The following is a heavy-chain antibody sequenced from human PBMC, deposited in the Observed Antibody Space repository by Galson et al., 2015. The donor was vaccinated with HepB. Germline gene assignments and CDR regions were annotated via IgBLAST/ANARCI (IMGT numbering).Heavy chain of an antibody. CDR1: GYTFTSYD. CDR2: MNPNSGNT. J-gene: IGHJ6*02. V-gene: IGHV1-8*01. Sequence: SVKVSCKASGYTFTSYDINWVRQATGQGLEWMGWMNPNSGNTGYAQKFQGRVTMTRNTSISTAYMELSSLRSEDTAVYYCARDEVYCSGGSCYPGGGDYYYYGMDVWGQGTTVTVSS. D-gene: IGHD2-15*01. CDR3: ARDEVYCSGGSCYPGGGDYYYYGMDV.